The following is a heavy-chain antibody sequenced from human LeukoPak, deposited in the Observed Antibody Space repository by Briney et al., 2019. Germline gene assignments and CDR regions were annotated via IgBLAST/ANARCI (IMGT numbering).Heavy chain of an antibody. V-gene: IGHV3-66*01. CDR1: GFTVSSIY. J-gene: IGHJ3*02. CDR2: IYSGGST. D-gene: IGHD5-18*01. CDR3: VRDGYSYGFMLALDI. Sequence: GGSLRLSCPGSGFTVSSIYMSWVRQAPGKGLGWVSVIYSGGSTYYADSVKGRFTISRDNSKNTLYLQMNSLRAEDTAVYYCVRDGYSYGFMLALDIWGLGTRVTVSS.